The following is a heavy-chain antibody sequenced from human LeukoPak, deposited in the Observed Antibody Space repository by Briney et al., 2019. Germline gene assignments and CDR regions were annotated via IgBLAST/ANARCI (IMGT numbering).Heavy chain of an antibody. CDR1: GYTFTGYY. J-gene: IGHJ4*02. Sequence: ASVKVSCKASGYTFTGYYVHWVRQAPGQGLEWMGWINPSSGGTNYAQKFQGRVTMTGDTSISTVYMELSRLSSDDTAVYFCAGRPDTAMVPIFDYWGQGTLVTVSS. V-gene: IGHV1-2*02. CDR3: AGRPDTAMVPIFDY. CDR2: INPSSGGT. D-gene: IGHD5-18*01.